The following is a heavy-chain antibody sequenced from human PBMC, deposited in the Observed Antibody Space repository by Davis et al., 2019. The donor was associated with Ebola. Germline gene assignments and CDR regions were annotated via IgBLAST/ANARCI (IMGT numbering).Heavy chain of an antibody. CDR1: GGTFSSYA. Sequence: AASVKVSCKASGGTFSSYAISWVRQAPGQGLEWMGRIIPILGIANYAQKFQGRVTITADKSTSTAYMELSSLRSEDTAVYYCARGSGGATDPRRPYYYYGMDVWGQGTTVTVSS. CDR2: IIPILGIA. V-gene: IGHV1-69*04. J-gene: IGHJ6*02. CDR3: ARGSGGATDPRRPYYYYGMDV. D-gene: IGHD1-26*01.